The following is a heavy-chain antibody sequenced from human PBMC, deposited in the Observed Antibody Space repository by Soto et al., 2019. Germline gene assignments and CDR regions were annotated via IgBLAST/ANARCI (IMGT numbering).Heavy chain of an antibody. Sequence: QVQLVQSGAEVKKPGSSVKVSCKASGGTFSSYAISWVRQAPGQGLEWMGGIIPICGTANYAQKIQGRVTITADKSTSTAYMELSSVRSEDTAVYYCARTLINCSGGSCYLFYFDYLGQGTLVTGSS. J-gene: IGHJ4*02. CDR1: GGTFSSYA. CDR3: ARTLINCSGGSCYLFYFDY. D-gene: IGHD2-15*01. CDR2: IIPICGTA. V-gene: IGHV1-69*06.